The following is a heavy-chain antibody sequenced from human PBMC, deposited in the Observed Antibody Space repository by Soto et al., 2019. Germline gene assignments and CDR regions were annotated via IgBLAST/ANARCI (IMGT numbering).Heavy chain of an antibody. D-gene: IGHD3-22*01. CDR1: GGSISGGAYY. V-gene: IGHV4-31*03. CDR3: ASTYSGYFDN. CDR2: IYYSGNT. Sequence: QVQLQESGPGVVKPSQTLSLTCSVSGGSISGGAYYWNWIRQHPGKGLEWIAYIYYSGNTYYNPSLKSRITISVDTSKNHFSLKLSSVTAADTAVYYCASTYSGYFDNWGQGTLVTVSS. J-gene: IGHJ4*02.